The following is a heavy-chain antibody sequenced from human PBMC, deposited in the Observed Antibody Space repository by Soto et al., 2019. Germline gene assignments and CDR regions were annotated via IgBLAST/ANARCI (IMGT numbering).Heavy chain of an antibody. Sequence: ASVKVSCKASGYTFTSYGISWGRQAPGQGLEWMGWISSYNGKINYAQKLQGRVTMTTDTSTSTAYMELRSLRSDDTAVYYCPRDRRPYEMATISFDYWGQGTLVTVSS. J-gene: IGHJ4*02. V-gene: IGHV1-18*01. CDR1: GYTFTSYG. D-gene: IGHD5-12*01. CDR2: ISSYNGKI. CDR3: PRDRRPYEMATISFDY.